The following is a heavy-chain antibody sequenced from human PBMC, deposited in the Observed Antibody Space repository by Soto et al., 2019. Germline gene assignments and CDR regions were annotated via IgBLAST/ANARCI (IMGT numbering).Heavy chain of an antibody. Sequence: PGESLKISCKGSGYSFTSYWIAWVRQVPGKGLELMGVIYPGDSDIRYSPSFQGQVTISADKSITTAYLQWSSLKASDTAMYYWVIAAHYYYGMDVWGQETTVTVSS. CDR2: IYPGDSDI. D-gene: IGHD2-15*01. CDR1: GYSFTSYW. V-gene: IGHV5-51*01. CDR3: VIAAHYYYGMDV. J-gene: IGHJ6*02.